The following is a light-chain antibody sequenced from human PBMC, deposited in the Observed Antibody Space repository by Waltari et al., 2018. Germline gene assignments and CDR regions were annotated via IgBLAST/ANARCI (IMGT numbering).Light chain of an antibody. Sequence: DIVVTQSPDSLAVSLGDQATISCKCSQSILYRANNKNYLAWFQKKPGQPPKLLIYWSSTRESGVPDRFSGSGSGTEFSLTISGLQAEDVAVYYCQQYYRNPYTFGQGTNLEI. CDR2: WSS. CDR1: QSILYRANNKNY. V-gene: IGKV4-1*01. CDR3: QQYYRNPYT. J-gene: IGKJ2*01.